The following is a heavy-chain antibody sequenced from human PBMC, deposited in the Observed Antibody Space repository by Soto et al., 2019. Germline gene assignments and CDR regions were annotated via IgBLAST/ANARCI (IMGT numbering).Heavy chain of an antibody. V-gene: IGHV2-5*02. CDR2: IYWDDDK. J-gene: IGHJ5*02. CDR3: AQLTHYDFWSGYYTGHNWFDP. CDR1: GFSLSTSGVG. Sequence: SGPTLVKPTQTLTLTCTFSGFSLSTSGVGVGWIRQPPGKALEWLALIYWDDDKRYSPSLKSRLTITKETSKNQVVLKMTNMDPVDTATYYCAQLTHYDFWSGYYTGHNWFDPWGQGTLVTVSS. D-gene: IGHD3-3*01.